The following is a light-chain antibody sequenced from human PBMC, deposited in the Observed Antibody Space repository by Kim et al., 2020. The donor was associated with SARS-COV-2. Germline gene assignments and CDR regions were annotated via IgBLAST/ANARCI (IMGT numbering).Light chain of an antibody. CDR2: KDS. CDR1: KLGDKY. V-gene: IGLV3-1*01. CDR3: QAWDSSTVV. J-gene: IGLJ2*01. Sequence: SVSPGQTASINCSGDKLGDKYACWYQQKPGQSPVLVIYKDSKRPSGIPERFSCSNSGNTATLTISGTQAMDEADDYCQAWDSSTVVFGGGTQLTVL.